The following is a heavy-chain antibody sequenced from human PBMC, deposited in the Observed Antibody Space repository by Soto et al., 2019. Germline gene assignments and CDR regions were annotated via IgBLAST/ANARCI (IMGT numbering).Heavy chain of an antibody. V-gene: IGHV4-38-2*02. CDR1: GYSIRNGYY. Sequence: PSETLSFTCTVSGYSIRNGYYWGWLRQPPGKGLGWIGTIYHSGSTYYNPSLKSRVTISVDASEYHFSLKLSSVTAADTAVYYCTTDRFYSPVDHWGQGTRVTVSS. CDR2: IYHSGST. CDR3: TTDRFYSPVDH. D-gene: IGHD4-4*01. J-gene: IGHJ4*02.